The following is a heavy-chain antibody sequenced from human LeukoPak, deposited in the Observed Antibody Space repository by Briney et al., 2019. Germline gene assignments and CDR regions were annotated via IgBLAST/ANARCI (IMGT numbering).Heavy chain of an antibody. CDR2: MCYSGTT. D-gene: IGHD2-15*01. Sequence: SETLSLTCTVSGGSISSSGRYGDYIRQPRGKGLAWMGSMCYSGTTYYNPSMKRRVTISVDTYKKQFLLKLSSVTAADAAVYYCVCYCSGGRCEDWGQGTLVTVSS. CDR3: VCYCSGGRCED. V-gene: IGHV4-39*01. CDR1: GGSISSSGRY. J-gene: IGHJ4*02.